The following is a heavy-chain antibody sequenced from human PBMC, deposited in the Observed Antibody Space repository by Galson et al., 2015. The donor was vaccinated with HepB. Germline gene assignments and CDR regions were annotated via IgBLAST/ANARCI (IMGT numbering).Heavy chain of an antibody. CDR1: GDSITSNTHY. CDR2: IYYSGST. J-gene: IGHJ6*03. V-gene: IGHV4-39*07. Sequence: ETLSLTCTVSGDSITSNTHYWGWIRQPPGKGLEWIGSIYYSGSTYQNPSLKSRVTISIDTSKNQFSLNLSSVTAADTALYYCAREYPFNYYHYMDVWGNGTAVTVSS. CDR3: AREYPFNYYHYMDV.